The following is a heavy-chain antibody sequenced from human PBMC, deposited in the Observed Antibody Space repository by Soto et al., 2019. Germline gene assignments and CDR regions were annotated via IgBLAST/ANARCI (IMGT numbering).Heavy chain of an antibody. CDR2: ISPSGDGT. Sequence: GGSLRLSCAASGITFSRNAMGWVRQAPGKGLRWVSSISPSGDGTYYADSVKGRFTISRDNSKNTLYLQMNSLRAEDTAIYYCLKYCSSTTCYSYYAMDVWGQGTTVTV. J-gene: IGHJ6*02. CDR3: LKYCSSTTCYSYYAMDV. D-gene: IGHD2-2*01. V-gene: IGHV3-23*01. CDR1: GITFSRNA.